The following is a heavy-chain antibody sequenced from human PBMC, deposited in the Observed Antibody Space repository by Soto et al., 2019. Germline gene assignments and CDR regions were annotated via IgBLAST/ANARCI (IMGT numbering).Heavy chain of an antibody. CDR1: GFTFSDYY. CDR3: ARGHYGLDV. Sequence: LRLSCAASGFTFSDYYMSWIRQAPGKGLEWVSYITPSGNSIYYADSVQGRFTISRDNTKNSVYLQMNSLRAEDTAVYYCARGHYGLDVWGQGTTVTVSS. J-gene: IGHJ6*02. V-gene: IGHV3-11*01. CDR2: ITPSGNSI.